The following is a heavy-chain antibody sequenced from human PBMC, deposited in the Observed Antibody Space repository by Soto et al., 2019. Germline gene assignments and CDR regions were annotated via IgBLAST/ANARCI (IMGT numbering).Heavy chain of an antibody. J-gene: IGHJ3*02. CDR3: AKVEPSGRGPPFSCDI. CDR1: GFTFSDYA. D-gene: IGHD6-19*01. V-gene: IGHV3-30*18. CDR2: VSSDGNRK. Sequence: QVQLVESAGGVVQPGGSLRLSCSASGFTFSDYAMHWVRQAPGKGLEWVAAVSSDGNRKYYATSVKGRFAISKDKSMGTLFLQMDSLGADDTAVYYCAKVEPSGRGPPFSCDIWGQGTMVTVSS.